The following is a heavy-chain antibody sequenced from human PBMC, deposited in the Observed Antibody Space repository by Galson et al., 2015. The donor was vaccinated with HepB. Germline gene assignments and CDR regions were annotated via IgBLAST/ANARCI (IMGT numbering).Heavy chain of an antibody. CDR3: ARTPGTTGTTPNYYYYYMDV. J-gene: IGHJ6*03. V-gene: IGHV2-70*11. CDR2: IDWDDDK. Sequence: PALVKPTQTLTLTCTFSGFSLSTSGMCVSWIRQPPGKALEWLARIDWDDDKYYSTSLKTRLTISKDTSKNQVVLTMTNMDPVDTATYYCARTPGTTGTTPNYYYYYMDVWGKGTTVTVSS. CDR1: GFSLSTSGMC. D-gene: IGHD1-1*01.